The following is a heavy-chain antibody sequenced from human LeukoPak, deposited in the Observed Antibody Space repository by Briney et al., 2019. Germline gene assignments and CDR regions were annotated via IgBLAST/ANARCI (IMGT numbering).Heavy chain of an antibody. Sequence: ETLSLTCSVSGGSISSSSCYWGWIRQPPGKGLEWIGSIYYSGSTYYNPSLKSRVTISVDTSKNQFSLRLSSVTAADTAVYHCARGPETPYYYYYMDVWGKGTTVTVSS. CDR1: GGSISSSSCY. V-gene: IGHV4-39*07. CDR3: ARGPETPYYYYYMDV. CDR2: IYYSGST. D-gene: IGHD1-14*01. J-gene: IGHJ6*03.